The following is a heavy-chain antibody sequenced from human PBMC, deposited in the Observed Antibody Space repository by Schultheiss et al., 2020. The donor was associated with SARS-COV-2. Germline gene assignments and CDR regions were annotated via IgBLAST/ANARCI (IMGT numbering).Heavy chain of an antibody. Sequence: ASVKVSCKASGYTFTGYYRHWVRQAPGQGFEWMGRINPNSGGPNYAQKFQGRVTITADESTSTAYMELSSLRSEDTAVYYCARDFGGGYKDHYYYGMDVWGQGTTVTVSS. CDR1: GYTFTGYY. CDR3: ARDFGGGYKDHYYYGMDV. J-gene: IGHJ6*02. D-gene: IGHD5-18*01. V-gene: IGHV1-2*06. CDR2: INPNSGGP.